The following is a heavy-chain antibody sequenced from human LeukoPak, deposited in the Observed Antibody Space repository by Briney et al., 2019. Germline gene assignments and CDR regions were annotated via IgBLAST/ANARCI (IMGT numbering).Heavy chain of an antibody. V-gene: IGHV1-2*02. CDR2: INPDTGAT. CDR1: GYTFTGYY. J-gene: IGHJ6*03. D-gene: IGHD2-21*01. CDR3: VSGEDCSRTRCYHYPYMDL. Sequence: ASVKVSCKASGYTFTGYYLHWVRQAPGQGLEWMGWINPDTGATNYAQKFQGRVTMTSDTSITTAYMELIRLRSDDTAVYYCVSGEDCSRTRCYHYPYMDLWGEGTAVTVSS.